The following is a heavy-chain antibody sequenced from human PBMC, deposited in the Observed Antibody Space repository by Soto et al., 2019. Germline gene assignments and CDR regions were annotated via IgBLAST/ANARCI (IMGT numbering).Heavy chain of an antibody. Sequence: GASVKVSCKASGYTFTGYYMHWVRQAPGQGLEWMGWINPNSGGTNYAQKFQGRVTMTRDTSISTAYMELGRLRSDDTAVYYCARSGLEGSSWNIFYYYYGMDVWGQGTTVTVSS. V-gene: IGHV1-2*02. CDR1: GYTFTGYY. J-gene: IGHJ6*02. CDR3: ARSGLEGSSWNIFYYYYGMDV. CDR2: INPNSGGT. D-gene: IGHD6-13*01.